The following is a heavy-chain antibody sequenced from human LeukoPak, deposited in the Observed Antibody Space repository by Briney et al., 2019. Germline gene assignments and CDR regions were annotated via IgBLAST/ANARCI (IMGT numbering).Heavy chain of an antibody. Sequence: SVKVSCKASGGTFSSYAISWVRQAPGQGLEWMGGIIPIFGTATYAQKFQGRVTITADESTSTAYMELSSLRSEDTAVYYCASGPYYYDSSGFYHEHWGQGTLVTVSS. CDR1: GGTFSSYA. V-gene: IGHV1-69*13. CDR3: ASGPYYYDSSGFYHEH. CDR2: IIPIFGTA. D-gene: IGHD3-22*01. J-gene: IGHJ1*01.